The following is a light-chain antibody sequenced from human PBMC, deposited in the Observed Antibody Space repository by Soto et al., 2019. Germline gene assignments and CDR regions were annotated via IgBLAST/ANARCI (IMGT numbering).Light chain of an antibody. CDR1: QTVSDN. V-gene: IGKV3-15*01. CDR3: QQYNIWPPLYT. CDR2: GAS. Sequence: EIVLTQSPAILSASPGERATLSCRASQTVSDNLAWYQQKPGQSPRLLIYGASTRATDIPVRFSGSGSGTEFPLTISSLQSEDFAVYYCQQYNIWPPLYTFGQGNKL. J-gene: IGKJ2*01.